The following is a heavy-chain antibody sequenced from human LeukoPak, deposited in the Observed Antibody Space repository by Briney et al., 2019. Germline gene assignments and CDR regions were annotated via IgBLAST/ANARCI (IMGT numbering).Heavy chain of an antibody. CDR2: ISPYNDNT. CDR1: GYNFTSYG. D-gene: IGHD4-17*01. J-gene: IGHJ2*01. V-gene: IGHV1-18*01. CDR3: ARDRGDYGDYPWHFDL. Sequence: GASVKVSCKASGYNFTSYGISWVRQAPGQGLEWMGWISPYNDNTSFAQKLQGRVTMTTDTSTSTAYMELRSLRSDDTAVYYCARDRGDYGDYPWHFDLWGRGTLVPVSS.